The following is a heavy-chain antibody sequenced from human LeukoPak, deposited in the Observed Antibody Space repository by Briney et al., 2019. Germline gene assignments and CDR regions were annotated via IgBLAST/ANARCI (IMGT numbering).Heavy chain of an antibody. CDR3: TTDLGLTMIRGVIVY. CDR2: ISGSGGIT. V-gene: IGHV3-23*01. Sequence: GGSLRLSCAASGFTFSRYAMSWVRQAPGKGLELVSHISGSGGITYYADSVKGRFTVSRDNSKNTLYLQMNSLKAEDTAVYYCTTDLGLTMIRGVIVYWGQGALVTVSS. J-gene: IGHJ4*02. CDR1: GFTFSRYA. D-gene: IGHD3-10*01.